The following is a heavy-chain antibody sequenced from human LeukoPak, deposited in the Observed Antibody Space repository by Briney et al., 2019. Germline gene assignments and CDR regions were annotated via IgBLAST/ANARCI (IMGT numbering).Heavy chain of an antibody. D-gene: IGHD6-13*01. CDR3: AKDSSSWSFNWFDP. V-gene: IGHV3-9*01. CDR1: GFTFDDYA. CDR2: ISWNSGSI. J-gene: IGHJ5*02. Sequence: GRSLRLSCAASGFTFDDYAMHWVRQAPGKGLEWVSGISWNSGSIGYADSVKGRFTISRDNAKNSLYLQMNSLGAEDTALYYCAKDSSSWSFNWFDPWGQGTLVTVSS.